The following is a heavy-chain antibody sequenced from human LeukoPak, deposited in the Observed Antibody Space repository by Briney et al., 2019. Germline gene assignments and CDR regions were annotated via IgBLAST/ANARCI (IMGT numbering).Heavy chain of an antibody. CDR1: GFTFSGYW. CDR2: IKYDGSYT. D-gene: IGHD3-10*01. Sequence: GGSLRLSCAASGFTFSGYWMHWVRQAPGKGLVWVARIKYDGSYTNYADSVKGRFAISRDNAKNSLYLQMNSLRAEDTAVYYCASIPRITMVRGVNPIDYWGQGTLVTVSS. CDR3: ASIPRITMVRGVNPIDY. V-gene: IGHV3-74*01. J-gene: IGHJ4*02.